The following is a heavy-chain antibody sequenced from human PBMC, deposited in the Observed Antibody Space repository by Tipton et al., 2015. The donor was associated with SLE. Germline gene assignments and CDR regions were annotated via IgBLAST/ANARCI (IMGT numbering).Heavy chain of an antibody. J-gene: IGHJ4*02. Sequence: TLSLTCTVSGGSISSYYWSWFRQPPGKGLEWIGYIYYSGSTYYNPSLKSRVTISVDTSKNQFSLKLGSVTAADTAVYYCASLYCTNGVCVDYWGQGTLVTVSS. CDR2: IYYSGST. CDR1: GGSISSYY. D-gene: IGHD2-8*01. V-gene: IGHV4-59*01. CDR3: ASLYCTNGVCVDY.